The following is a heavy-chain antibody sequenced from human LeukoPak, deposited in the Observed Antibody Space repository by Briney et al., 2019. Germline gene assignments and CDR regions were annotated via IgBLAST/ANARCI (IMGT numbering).Heavy chain of an antibody. D-gene: IGHD1-7*01. V-gene: IGHV4-61*02. CDR1: GGSISSGSYC. CDR2: IYTSGST. CDR3: ARVASRKTGTRTAFDI. Sequence: PSQTLSLTCTVSGGSISSGSYCWSWIRQPAGKGLEWIGRIYTSGSTNYSPSLKSRVTISVDTSKNQFSLKLSSVTAADTAVYYCARVASRKTGTRTAFDIWGQGTMVTVSS. J-gene: IGHJ3*02.